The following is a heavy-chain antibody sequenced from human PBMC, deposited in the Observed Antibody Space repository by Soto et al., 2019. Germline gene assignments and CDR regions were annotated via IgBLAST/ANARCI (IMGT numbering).Heavy chain of an antibody. CDR1: GFAFNNYW. CDR2: IKYDGSEK. D-gene: IGHD3-3*01. CDR3: VRDVGPITIFGEALSGYFDS. V-gene: IGHV3-7*03. Sequence: GGSLRLSCAASGFAFNNYWMSWVRQAPGKGPEWVASIKYDGSEKYYVDSVKGRFTVSRDNAKNSLSMHLNSLRADDTAVYYCVRDVGPITIFGEALSGYFDSWGQGTLVTVSS. J-gene: IGHJ4*02.